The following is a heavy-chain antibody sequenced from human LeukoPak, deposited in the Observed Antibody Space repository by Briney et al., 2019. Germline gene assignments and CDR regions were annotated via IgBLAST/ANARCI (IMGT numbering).Heavy chain of an antibody. J-gene: IGHJ3*02. V-gene: IGHV4-59*01. CDR2: IYYSGST. D-gene: IGHD6-13*01. CDR1: GGSISSYY. Sequence: PSETLSLTCTVSGGSISSYYWSWIRQPPGKGLEWIGYIYYSGSTNYNPSLKSRVTISVDTSKNQFSLKLSSVTAADTAVYYCAGGYSSLSHLAFDDAFDIWGQGTKVTVSS. CDR3: AGGYSSLSHLAFDDAFDI.